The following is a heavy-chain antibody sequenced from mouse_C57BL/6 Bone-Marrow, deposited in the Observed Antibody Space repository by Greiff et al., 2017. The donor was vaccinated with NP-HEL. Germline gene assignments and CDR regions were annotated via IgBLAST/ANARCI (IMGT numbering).Heavy chain of an antibody. Sequence: VQLQQSGPELVKPGASVKIPCKASGYTFTDYNMDWVKQSHGKSLEWIGDINPNNGGTIYNQKFKGKATLTVDKSSSTAYMELRSLTSEDTAVYYCARSFDYDEGDAMDYWGQGTSVTVSS. CDR3: ARSFDYDEGDAMDY. J-gene: IGHJ4*01. CDR1: GYTFTDYN. D-gene: IGHD2-4*01. V-gene: IGHV1-18*01. CDR2: INPNNGGT.